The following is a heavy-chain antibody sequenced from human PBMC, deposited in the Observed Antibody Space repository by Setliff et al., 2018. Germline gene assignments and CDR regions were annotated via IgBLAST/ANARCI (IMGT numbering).Heavy chain of an antibody. CDR3: ARRGTTAFDF. D-gene: IGHD4-4*01. CDR1: GFTFSIYS. V-gene: IGHV3-48*01. CDR2: ISSGSISTT. Sequence: GGSLRLSCAASGFTFSIYSMNWLRQAPGKGLEWVSYISSGSISTTHYADSVRGRFTVSRDNAKNTLYLEMNNLRAEDSAVYYCARRGTTAFDFWGLGTRVTVS. J-gene: IGHJ4*02.